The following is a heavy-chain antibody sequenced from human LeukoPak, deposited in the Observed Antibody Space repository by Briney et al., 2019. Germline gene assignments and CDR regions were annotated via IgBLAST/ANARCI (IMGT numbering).Heavy chain of an antibody. J-gene: IGHJ4*02. D-gene: IGHD3-22*01. CDR3: TTLGYHLDS. Sequence: PGGSLRLSCLAPGFAFSAYEMNWVRQAPGKGLEWVSYIAGSDTTTYYADSVKGRFTIFRDNAKNSLYLQMNSLRAEDTALYYCTTLGYHLDSWGQGTLVTVSS. V-gene: IGHV3-48*03. CDR1: GFAFSAYE. CDR2: IAGSDTTT.